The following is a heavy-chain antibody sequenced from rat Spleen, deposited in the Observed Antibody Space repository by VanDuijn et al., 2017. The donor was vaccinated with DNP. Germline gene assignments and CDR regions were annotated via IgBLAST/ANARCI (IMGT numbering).Heavy chain of an antibody. D-gene: IGHD1-9*01. J-gene: IGHJ2*01. CDR2: ISYDVSST. V-gene: IGHV5-7*01. CDR1: GFTFSDYN. Sequence: EVQLVESGGGSVQPGRSLKLSCAASGFTFSDYNMAWVRQAPKKGLEWVATISYDVSSTYYRDSVKGRFTISRDNAKSTLYLQMDSLRSEDTATYYCARHPYGYNYNWFAYWGQGVMVTVSS. CDR3: ARHPYGYNYNWFAY.